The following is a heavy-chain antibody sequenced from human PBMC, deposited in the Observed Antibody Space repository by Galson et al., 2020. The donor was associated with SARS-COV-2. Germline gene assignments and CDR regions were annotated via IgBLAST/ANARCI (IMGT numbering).Heavy chain of an antibody. CDR1: GFTFDNYS. CDR3: AKDRGSSWYRSWFEP. D-gene: IGHD6-13*01. Sequence: GGSLRLSCAASGFTFDNYSMHWVRQRPGKGLELVSGISLNTGNRGYADSVKGRFTISRDNAKNSLYLQMNSLRAEDTALYYCAKDRGSSWYRSWFEPWGQGTLVIVTS. V-gene: IGHV3-9*01. CDR2: ISLNTGNR. J-gene: IGHJ5*02.